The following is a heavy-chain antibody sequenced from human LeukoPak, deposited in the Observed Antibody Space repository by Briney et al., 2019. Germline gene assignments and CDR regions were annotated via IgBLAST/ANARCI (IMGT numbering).Heavy chain of an antibody. D-gene: IGHD3-3*01. CDR1: GGSISSSSYY. CDR3: AREDYDFWSGYSTFDY. V-gene: IGHV4-39*02. Sequence: PSETLSLTCTVSGGSISSSSYYWGWIRQPPGKGLEWIGSIYYSGSTYYNPSLKSRVTISVDTSKNQFSLKLSSVTAADTAVYYCAREDYDFWSGYSTFDYWGQGTLVTVSS. J-gene: IGHJ4*02. CDR2: IYYSGST.